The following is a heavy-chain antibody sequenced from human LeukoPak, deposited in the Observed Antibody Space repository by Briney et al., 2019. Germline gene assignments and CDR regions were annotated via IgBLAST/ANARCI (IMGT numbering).Heavy chain of an antibody. CDR2: INYSGST. Sequence: PSETLPLTCTVSGGPISSSSYYWGWIRQPPGKGLEWIGSINYSGSTNYNPSLKSRVTISVDTSKNQFSLKLSSVTAADTAVYYCAREVGREMATIEIDYWGQGTLVTVSS. CDR1: GGPISSSSYY. J-gene: IGHJ4*02. V-gene: IGHV4-39*07. CDR3: AREVGREMATIEIDY. D-gene: IGHD5-24*01.